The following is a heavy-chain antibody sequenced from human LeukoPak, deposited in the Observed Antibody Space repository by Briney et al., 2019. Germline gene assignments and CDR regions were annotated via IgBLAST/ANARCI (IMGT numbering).Heavy chain of an antibody. CDR3: ARNPEGFVFWSGYRDS. J-gene: IGHJ4*02. CDR2: IKQDGSEK. Sequence: GGSLRLSCAASGFTFSSYWMSWVRQAPGKGLEWVANIKQDGSEKYYVDSVKGRFTISRDNAKNSLYLQMNSLRAEDTAVYYCARNPEGFVFWSGYRDSWGREPRVTVSS. D-gene: IGHD3-3*01. CDR1: GFTFSSYW. V-gene: IGHV3-7*01.